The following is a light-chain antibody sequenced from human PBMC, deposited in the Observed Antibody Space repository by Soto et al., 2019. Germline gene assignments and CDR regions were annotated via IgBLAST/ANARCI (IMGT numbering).Light chain of an antibody. J-gene: IGKJ4*01. Sequence: EIEMTQSPATLSVSPGERATLSCRASESVRTNLAWHQQKPGQAPRLLIYGASTKATDIPARFSGVESGTEFSLTSSSLQSEDFAVYYCQQYYRCPPTCGGGTRGEIK. CDR1: ESVRTN. CDR2: GAS. CDR3: QQYYRCPPT. V-gene: IGKV3-15*01.